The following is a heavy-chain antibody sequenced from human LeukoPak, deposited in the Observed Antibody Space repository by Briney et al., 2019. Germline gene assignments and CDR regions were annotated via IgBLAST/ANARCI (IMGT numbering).Heavy chain of an antibody. CDR1: GFTFSSYG. D-gene: IGHD6-19*01. CDR3: ARDWAVAGPFDY. CDR2: IWYDGSNK. Sequence: GGSLRLSCAASGFTFSSYGMHWVRQAPGKGLEWVAAIWYDGSNKYYADSVKGRFTISRDNSKNTLYLQMNSLRAEDTAVYYCARDWAVAGPFDYWGQGTLVTVSS. J-gene: IGHJ4*02. V-gene: IGHV3-33*01.